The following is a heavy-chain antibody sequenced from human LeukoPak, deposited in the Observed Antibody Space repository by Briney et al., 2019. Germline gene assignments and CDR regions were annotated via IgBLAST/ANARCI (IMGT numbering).Heavy chain of an antibody. Sequence: SETLSLTCTVSGTSISSSDYYCNWIRQLPGKGLEWLGSIYYSGTTNYNPSLKSRVTISVDTSKNQFSLKLSSVTAADTAVYYCARGVYIAAAQYAYWGQGTLVTVSS. CDR1: GTSISSSDYY. J-gene: IGHJ4*02. CDR3: ARGVYIAAAQYAY. D-gene: IGHD6-13*01. CDR2: IYYSGTT. V-gene: IGHV4-61*08.